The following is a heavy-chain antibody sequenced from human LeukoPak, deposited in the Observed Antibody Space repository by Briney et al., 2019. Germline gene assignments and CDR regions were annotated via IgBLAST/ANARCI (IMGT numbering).Heavy chain of an antibody. V-gene: IGHV3-7*03. J-gene: IGHJ4*02. CDR3: ARGWIELWPLDS. CDR1: GFTFTSYW. D-gene: IGHD5-18*01. Sequence: PGGSLRLSCAASGFTFTSYWMSWVGQALGKGLEWVANINQDGSEKYYVDSVKGRFTISRDNAKNSLCLQMNSLRAEDTAVYYCARGWIELWPLDSWGQGTLITVSS. CDR2: INQDGSEK.